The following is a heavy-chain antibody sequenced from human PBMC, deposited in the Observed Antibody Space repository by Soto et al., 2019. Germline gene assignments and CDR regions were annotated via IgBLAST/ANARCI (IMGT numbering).Heavy chain of an antibody. CDR2: ISAHNDNT. V-gene: IGHV1-18*01. CDR3: ARGRYGDY. Sequence: QVHLVQSGAEVRKPGASVKVSCKGSGYTFTSYGIAWVRQAPGQGLEWMGWISAHNDNTNYAQKVQGRVTVTSDTATSTAYMELRNLSSDDTAVYYCARGRYGDYWGQGALVTVSS. CDR1: GYTFTSYG. D-gene: IGHD1-1*01. J-gene: IGHJ4*02.